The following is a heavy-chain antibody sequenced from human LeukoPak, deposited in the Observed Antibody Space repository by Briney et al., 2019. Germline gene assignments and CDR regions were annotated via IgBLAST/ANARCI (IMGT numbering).Heavy chain of an antibody. CDR3: ESPGASDY. CDR1: GCIFSSNC. CDR2: MYSGGST. J-gene: IGHJ4*02. V-gene: IGHV3-53*01. Sequence: PGGSLRLSCAASGCIFSSNCMSWVRQAPGKGLEWVSVMYSGGSTYYADSVKGRFTISRDNSKNTLYLQMNSLTAEDTAVYYCESPGASDYWGQGTLVTVSS.